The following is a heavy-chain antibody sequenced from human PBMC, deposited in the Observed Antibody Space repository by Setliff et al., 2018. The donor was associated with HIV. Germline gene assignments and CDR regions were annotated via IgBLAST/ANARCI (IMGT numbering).Heavy chain of an antibody. CDR2: IYYSGNT. V-gene: IGHV4-59*01. Sequence: SETLSLTCTVSGGPFSSTPWSWIRQFPGQGLEWIGYIYYSGNTNYNPSLKSRVTISIDTSKNRFFLKLNSVTAADTAIYYCARDLHQPGYFYYVDVWGKGTAVTVSS. J-gene: IGHJ6*04. D-gene: IGHD3-16*01. CDR1: GGPFSSTP. CDR3: ARDLHQPGYFYYVDV.